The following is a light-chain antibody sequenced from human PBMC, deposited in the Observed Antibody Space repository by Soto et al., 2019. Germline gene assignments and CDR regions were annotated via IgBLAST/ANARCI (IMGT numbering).Light chain of an antibody. CDR1: QGISNY. J-gene: IGKJ1*01. CDR3: QKYDSAPWT. V-gene: IGKV1-27*01. CDR2: AAS. Sequence: DIQMTQSPSSLSASVRDRVTITCRASQGISNYLAWYQQKPGKVPKLLIYAASTLQSGVPSRFSGSGSGTDFPLTISSLQHEDVATYYCQKYDSAPWTFGEGTKVEIK.